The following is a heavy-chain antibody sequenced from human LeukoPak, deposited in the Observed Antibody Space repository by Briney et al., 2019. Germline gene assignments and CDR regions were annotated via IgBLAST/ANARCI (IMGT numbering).Heavy chain of an antibody. D-gene: IGHD6-25*01. CDR1: GFTFSSYS. CDR2: ISSSSSYI. CDR3: ARDETWSSGAHYYYYMDV. J-gene: IGHJ6*03. Sequence: KPGGSLRLSCAASGFTFSSYSMNWVRQAPGKGLEWVSSISSSSSYIYYADSVKGRFTISRDNAKNSLYLQMNSLRAEDTAVYYCARDETWSSGAHYYYYMDVWGKGTTVTVSS. V-gene: IGHV3-21*01.